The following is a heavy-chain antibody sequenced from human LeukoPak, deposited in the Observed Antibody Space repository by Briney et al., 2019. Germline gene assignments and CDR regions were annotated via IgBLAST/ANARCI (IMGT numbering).Heavy chain of an antibody. V-gene: IGHV3-30*18. CDR1: GFTFSSYG. CDR2: ISYDGSNK. CDR3: AKDRGITMIVKSARYFDY. D-gene: IGHD3-22*01. J-gene: IGHJ4*02. Sequence: GGSLRLSCAASGFTFSSYGMHWVRQAPGKGLEWVAVISYDGSNKYYADSVKGRFTISRDNSKNTLYLQMNSLRAEDTAVYYCAKDRGITMIVKSARYFDYWGQGTLVTVSS.